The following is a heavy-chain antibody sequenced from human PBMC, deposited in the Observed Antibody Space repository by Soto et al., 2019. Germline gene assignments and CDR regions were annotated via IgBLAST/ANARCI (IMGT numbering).Heavy chain of an antibody. CDR3: ARTRLVRRYCSSTSCSYYYFDY. D-gene: IGHD2-2*01. V-gene: IGHV2-70*11. J-gene: IGHJ4*02. Sequence: GSGPTLVNPTQTLTLTCTFSGFSLSTSGMCVSWIRQPPGKALEWLARIDWDDDKYYSTSLKTRLTISKDTSKNQVVLTMTNMDPVDTATHYCARTRLVRRYCSSTSCSYYYFDYWGQGTLVTVSS. CDR2: IDWDDDK. CDR1: GFSLSTSGMC.